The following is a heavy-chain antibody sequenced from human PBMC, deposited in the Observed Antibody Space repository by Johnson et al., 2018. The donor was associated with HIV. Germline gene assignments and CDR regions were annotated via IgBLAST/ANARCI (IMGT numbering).Heavy chain of an antibody. D-gene: IGHD1-7*01. CDR2: MWYDGSNK. V-gene: IGHV3-30*18. J-gene: IGHJ3*02. Sequence: QVQLVESGGGVVQPGRSVRLSCAASGFTFDDYGMSWVRQAPGKGLEWVAVMWYDGSNKYYADSVKGRFTISRDNSKNTLYLQMNSLRAEDTAVYYCAKDRRELPSPFDIWGQGTMVTVSS. CDR1: GFTFDDYG. CDR3: AKDRRELPSPFDI.